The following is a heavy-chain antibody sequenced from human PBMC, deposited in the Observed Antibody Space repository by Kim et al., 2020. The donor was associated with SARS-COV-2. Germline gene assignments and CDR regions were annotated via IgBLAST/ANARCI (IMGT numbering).Heavy chain of an antibody. CDR2: IDPSDSYT. D-gene: IGHD5-18*01. Sequence: GESLKISCKGSGYSFTSYWISWVRQMPGKGLEWMGRIDPSDSYTNYSPSFQGHVTISADKSISTAYLQWSSLKASDTAMYYCARRQTMEDEGYSYGYYGMDVWGQGTTVTVSS. CDR3: ARRQTMEDEGYSYGYYGMDV. CDR1: GYSFTSYW. J-gene: IGHJ6*02. V-gene: IGHV5-10-1*01.